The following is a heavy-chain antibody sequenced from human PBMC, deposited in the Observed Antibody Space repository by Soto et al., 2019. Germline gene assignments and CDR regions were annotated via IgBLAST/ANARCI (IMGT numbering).Heavy chain of an antibody. D-gene: IGHD3-22*01. J-gene: IGHJ6*02. CDR3: ARLDRSTSKIGV. CDR2: IHHNATA. V-gene: IGHV4-61*08. Sequence: QVQLQESGPGLLKPSETLSLTCTLSGDSVSSGASHWTWIRQSPGKGLEWIGYIHHNATADSNPDLKSRVSITVDTPKNQFSLKLTSATTADTAVYYCARLDRSTSKIGVWGQGTTVTVSS. CDR1: GDSVSSGASH.